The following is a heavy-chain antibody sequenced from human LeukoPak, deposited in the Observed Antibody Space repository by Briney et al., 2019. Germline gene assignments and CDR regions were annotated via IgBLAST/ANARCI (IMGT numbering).Heavy chain of an antibody. CDR2: INPNSGGT. J-gene: IGHJ6*02. V-gene: IGHV1-2*04. Sequence: ASVSVSCKASGYTFTGYYMHWVRQAPGQGLEWMGWINPNSGGTNYAQKFQGWVTMTRDTSISTAYMELSRLRSDDTAVYYCARELRPSAYYYYGMDVWGQGTTVTVSS. CDR3: ARELRPSAYYYYGMDV. CDR1: GYTFTGYY. D-gene: IGHD3-16*01.